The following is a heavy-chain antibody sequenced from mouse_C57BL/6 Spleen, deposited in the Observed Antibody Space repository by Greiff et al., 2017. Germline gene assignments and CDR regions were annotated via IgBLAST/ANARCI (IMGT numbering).Heavy chain of an antibody. J-gene: IGHJ3*01. V-gene: IGHV1-26*01. CDR2: INPNNGGT. CDR1: GYTFTDYY. D-gene: IGHD2-5*01. CDR3: ARKGASCDSNPAWFAY. Sequence: EVQLQQSGPELVKPGASVKISCKASGYTFTDYYMNWVKQSHGKSLEWIGDINPNNGGTSYNQKFKGKATLTVDKSSSTAYMELRSLTSEDSAVYYCARKGASCDSNPAWFAYWGQGTLGTVSA.